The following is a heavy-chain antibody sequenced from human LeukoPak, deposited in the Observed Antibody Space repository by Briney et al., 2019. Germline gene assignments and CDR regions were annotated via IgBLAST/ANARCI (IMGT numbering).Heavy chain of an antibody. CDR3: ARDAFGVDKSPF. D-gene: IGHD3-3*01. CDR1: GFTFINYG. CDR2: IKSDGSST. Sequence: GGSLRLSCVVSGFTFINYGMSWVRQAPGKGLVWVSRIKSDGSSTSYADSVKGRFTISRDNAKNTLYLQMNSLRAEDTAVYYCARDAFGVDKSPFWGQGTLVTVSS. V-gene: IGHV3-74*01. J-gene: IGHJ4*02.